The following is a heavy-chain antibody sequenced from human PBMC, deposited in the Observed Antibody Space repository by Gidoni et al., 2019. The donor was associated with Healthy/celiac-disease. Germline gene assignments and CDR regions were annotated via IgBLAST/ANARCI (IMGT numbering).Heavy chain of an antibody. V-gene: IGHV3-30*18. Sequence: QVQLVESGGGVVQPGRSLRLSCAASGFTFSSYGMHWVRQAPGKGLEWVAVISYDGSNKYYADSVKGRFTISRDNSKNTLYLQMNSLRAEDTAVYYCAKAQIRYSSGWYWFDPWGQGTLVTVSS. CDR3: AKAQIRYSSGWYWFDP. D-gene: IGHD6-19*01. CDR1: GFTFSSYG. J-gene: IGHJ5*02. CDR2: ISYDGSNK.